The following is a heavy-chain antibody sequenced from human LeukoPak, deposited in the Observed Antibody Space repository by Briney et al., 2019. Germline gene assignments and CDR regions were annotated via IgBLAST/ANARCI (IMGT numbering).Heavy chain of an antibody. CDR3: AGAWLRDHYFDY. D-gene: IGHD5-12*01. Sequence: SETLSLTCTVSGGSISSGDYYWSWIRQPPGKGLEWIGYIYTSGSTNYNPSLKSRVTISVDTSKNQFSLKLSSVTAADTAVYYCAGAWLRDHYFDYWAREPWSPSPQ. CDR1: GGSISSGDYY. CDR2: IYTSGST. V-gene: IGHV4-61*08. J-gene: IGHJ4*02.